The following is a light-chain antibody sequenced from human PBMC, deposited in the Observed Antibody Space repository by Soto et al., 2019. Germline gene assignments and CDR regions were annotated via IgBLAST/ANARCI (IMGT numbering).Light chain of an antibody. J-gene: IGKJ2*01. CDR2: GAS. V-gene: IGKV3-20*01. CDR1: NFFRTSK. Sequence: EIVLTQSPGTLSLSPGEGATPPCRASNFFRTSKLAWYQQKPGQAPRLLIYGASSRATGIPDRFSGSGSGTDFTLTISRLEPEDFVVYYCQQYGSSPLYTFGQGTKLEIK. CDR3: QQYGSSPLYT.